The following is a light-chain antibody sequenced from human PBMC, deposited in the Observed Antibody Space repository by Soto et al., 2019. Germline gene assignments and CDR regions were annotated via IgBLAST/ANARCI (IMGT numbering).Light chain of an antibody. CDR2: AAS. V-gene: IGKV1-39*01. CDR3: QQRSSTPPGLT. CDR1: QSISSY. Sequence: DIQMTQSPSSLSASVGDRVTITCRASQSISSYLNWYQQKPGKAPKLLIYAASSLQSGVPSRFSGSGSGTDFPLTISSLQPEDFATYYCQQRSSTPPGLTFGPGTKVDIK. J-gene: IGKJ3*01.